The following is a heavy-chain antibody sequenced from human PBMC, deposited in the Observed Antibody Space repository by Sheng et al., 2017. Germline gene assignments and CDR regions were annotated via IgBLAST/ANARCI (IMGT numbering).Heavy chain of an antibody. CDR3: ARRSIVVVVAATPRKEKQTT. D-gene: IGHD2-15*01. CDR2: INHSGST. CDR1: GGSFSGYY. J-gene: IGHJ4*02. V-gene: IGHV4-34*01. Sequence: QVQLQQWGAGLLKPSETLSLTCAVYGGSFSGYYWSWIRQPPGKGLEWIGEINHSGSTNYNPSLKSRVTISVDTSKNQFSLKLSSVTAADTAVYYCARRSIVVVVAATPRKEKQTTWGQGTRGPPSP.